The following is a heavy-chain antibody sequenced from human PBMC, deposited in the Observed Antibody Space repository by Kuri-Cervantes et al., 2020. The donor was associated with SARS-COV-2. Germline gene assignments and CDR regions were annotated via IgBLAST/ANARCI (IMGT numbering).Heavy chain of an antibody. CDR3: ARSHSLYGGNSSPWDY. J-gene: IGHJ4*02. CDR2: INPNSGGT. CDR1: GYTFTGYY. V-gene: IGHV1-2*02. Sequence: ASVKVSCKASGYTFTGYYMHWVRQAPGQGLEWMGWINPNSGGTNYAQKFQGRVTMTTDTSTNTAYMELRSLRSFDTAVYYCARSHSLYGGNSSPWDYWGQGTLVTVSP. D-gene: IGHD4-23*01.